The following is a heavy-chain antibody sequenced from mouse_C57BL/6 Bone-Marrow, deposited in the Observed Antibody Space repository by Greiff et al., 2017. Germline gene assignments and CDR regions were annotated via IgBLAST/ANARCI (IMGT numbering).Heavy chain of an antibody. CDR3: ASSYYYVPFAY. CDR2: IRNKANGYTT. CDR1: GFTFTDYY. Sequence: EVKLVESGGGLVQPGGSLSLSCAASGFTFTDYYMSWVRQPPGKALEWLGFIRNKANGYTTEYSASVKGRFTISRDNSQSILYLQMNALRAEDSATYDCASSYYYVPFAYWGQGTLVTVSA. V-gene: IGHV7-3*01. J-gene: IGHJ3*01. D-gene: IGHD1-1*01.